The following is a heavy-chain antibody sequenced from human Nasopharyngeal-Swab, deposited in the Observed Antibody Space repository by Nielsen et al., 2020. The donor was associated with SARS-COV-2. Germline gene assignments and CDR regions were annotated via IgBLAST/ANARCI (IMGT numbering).Heavy chain of an antibody. V-gene: IGHV3-21*01. D-gene: IGHD3-3*01. CDR2: ISSSSSYI. J-gene: IGHJ6*03. Sequence: VRQAPGKGLEWVSSISSSSSYIYYADSVKGRFTIPRDNAKNSLYLQMNSLRAEDTAVYYCAREDDFWSGSTDYYYYYMDVWGKGTTVTVSS. CDR3: AREDDFWSGSTDYYYYYMDV.